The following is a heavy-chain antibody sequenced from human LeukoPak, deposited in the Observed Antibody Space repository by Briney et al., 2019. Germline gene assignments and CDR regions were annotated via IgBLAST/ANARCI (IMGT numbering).Heavy chain of an antibody. D-gene: IGHD3-3*01. CDR1: GGTFSSYT. CDR3: ARGGYDFWSGYYYYYYYMDV. Sequence: ASVKVSCKTSGGTFSSYTISWVRQAPGQGLEWMGWMNPNSGNTGYAQKFQGRVTITRNTSISTAYMELSSLRSEDTAVYYCARGGYDFWSGYYYYYYYMDVWGKGTTVTVSS. V-gene: IGHV1-8*03. J-gene: IGHJ6*03. CDR2: MNPNSGNT.